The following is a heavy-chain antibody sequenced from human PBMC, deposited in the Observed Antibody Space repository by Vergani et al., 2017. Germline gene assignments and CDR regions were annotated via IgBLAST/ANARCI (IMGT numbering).Heavy chain of an antibody. CDR1: GYTFTSYG. CDR3: ARDPDIVVVPSAAYSYCDYGMDV. CDR2: ISAYNGNT. Sequence: QVQLVQSGAEVKKPGASVKVSCKASGYTFTSYGISWVRQAPGQGLEWMGWISAYNGNTSYAQKLQGRVTMTTDTSTSTAYMELRSLRSDDTAVYYCARDPDIVVVPSAAYSYCDYGMDVWGQGTTVTVS. D-gene: IGHD2-2*01. V-gene: IGHV1-18*04. J-gene: IGHJ6*02.